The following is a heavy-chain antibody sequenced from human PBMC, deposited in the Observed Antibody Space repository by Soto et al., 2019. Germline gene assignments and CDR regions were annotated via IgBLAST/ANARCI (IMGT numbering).Heavy chain of an antibody. V-gene: IGHV4-30-2*01. D-gene: IGHD3-22*01. J-gene: IGHJ4*02. CDR1: GGSISSGGYS. Sequence: QLQLQESGSGLVKPSQTLSLTCAVSGGSISSGGYSWSWIRQPPGTGLEWIGYIYHSGSTYYNPSLKSRVTISVDRSKNQFSLKLSSVTAADTAVYYCASTDYYDSSGYSYWGQGTLVTVSS. CDR3: ASTDYYDSSGYSY. CDR2: IYHSGST.